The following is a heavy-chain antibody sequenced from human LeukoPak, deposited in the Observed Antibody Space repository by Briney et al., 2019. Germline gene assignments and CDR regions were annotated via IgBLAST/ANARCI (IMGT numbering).Heavy chain of an antibody. V-gene: IGHV4-39*07. D-gene: IGHD3-3*01. CDR2: IYYSGST. CDR1: GGSISSSSYY. Sequence: SETLSLTCTVSGGSISSSSYYWGWIRQPPGKGREWIGIIYYSGSTYYNPSLKSRFTISVDTPKNQFCLKLSSLTAADTAVYYCARVSLRFLEWLPVDYYYYYMDVWGKGTTVTVSS. CDR3: ARVSLRFLEWLPVDYYYYYMDV. J-gene: IGHJ6*03.